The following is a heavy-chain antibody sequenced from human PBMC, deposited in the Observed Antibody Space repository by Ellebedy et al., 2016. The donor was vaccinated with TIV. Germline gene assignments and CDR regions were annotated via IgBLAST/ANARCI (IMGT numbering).Heavy chain of an antibody. Sequence: ASVKVSCKASRGTFTSYTISWVRQAPGQGLEWMGRFIPILGITNYAQKFQDRVIFTADISTSTAYMELSSLRSEDTAVYYCASYDSSGYYTNPFDNWGQGTLVIVSS. CDR1: RGTFTSYT. CDR3: ASYDSSGYYTNPFDN. D-gene: IGHD3-22*01. V-gene: IGHV1-69*02. CDR2: FIPILGIT. J-gene: IGHJ4*02.